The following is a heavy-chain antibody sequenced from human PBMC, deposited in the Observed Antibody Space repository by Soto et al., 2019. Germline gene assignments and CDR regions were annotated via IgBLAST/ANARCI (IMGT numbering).Heavy chain of an antibody. CDR2: ISGSGGST. J-gene: IGHJ4*02. CDR1: GFTFSSYA. D-gene: IGHD3-16*01. CDR3: AKDLSGLHLGESYYYFDY. V-gene: IGHV3-23*01. Sequence: EVQLLESGGGLVQPGGSLRLSCAASGFTFSSYAMSWVRQAPGKGLEWVLAISGSGGSTYYADSVKGRFTISRDNSKNTLYLQMNSLRAEDTAVYYCAKDLSGLHLGESYYYFDYWGQGTLVTVSS.